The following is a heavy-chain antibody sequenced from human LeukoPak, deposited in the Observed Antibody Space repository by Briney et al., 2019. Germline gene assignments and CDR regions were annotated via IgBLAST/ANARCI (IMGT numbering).Heavy chain of an antibody. CDR3: ARDGTYNSGGYNYFDP. CDR1: GFAFNRYG. D-gene: IGHD1-20*01. J-gene: IGHJ5*02. CDR2: ITYDSTHK. V-gene: IGHV3-30*03. Sequence: PAGSLRLSCTASGFAFNRYGMHWVRQAPGKGLEWVAVITYDSTHKYYVDSMEGRLTISRDNSKSTLYLQMDSLRPEDTAIYYCARDGTYNSGGYNYFDPWGQGTLVTVSS.